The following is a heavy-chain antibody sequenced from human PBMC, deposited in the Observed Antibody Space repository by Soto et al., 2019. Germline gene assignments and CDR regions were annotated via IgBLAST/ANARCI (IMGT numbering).Heavy chain of an antibody. Sequence: QLQLQESGPGPVKPSETLSLTCTVSTDSSSFTNSYWGWIRQPPGKGLQWIGSSSYNGGTSYNPPLRGRVVISFDTSKKQSSLQVPSVTAADTAVYFCARHRIEVVWRGFDFWGQGSPVTVSS. J-gene: IGHJ4*02. CDR3: ARHRIEVVWRGFDF. CDR2: SSYNGGT. D-gene: IGHD3-10*01. V-gene: IGHV4-39*01. CDR1: TDSSSFTNSY.